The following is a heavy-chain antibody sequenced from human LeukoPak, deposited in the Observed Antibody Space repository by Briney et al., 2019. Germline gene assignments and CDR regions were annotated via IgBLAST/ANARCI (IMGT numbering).Heavy chain of an antibody. CDR1: GGSFSGYY. V-gene: IGHV4-34*01. CDR2: INHSGST. Sequence: PSETLSLTCAVYGGSFSGYYWSWIRQPPGKGLEWIGEINHSGSTNYNPSLKSRVTISVDTSKNQFSLKLSSVTAADTAVYYCAREGSGNTAMAAPDYWGQGTQVTVSS. J-gene: IGHJ4*02. D-gene: IGHD5-18*01. CDR3: AREGSGNTAMAAPDY.